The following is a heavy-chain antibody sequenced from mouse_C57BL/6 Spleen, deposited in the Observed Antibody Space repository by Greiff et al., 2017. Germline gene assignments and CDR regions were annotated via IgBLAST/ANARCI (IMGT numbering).Heavy chain of an antibody. CDR1: GFTFSSYT. D-gene: IGHD1-1*01. V-gene: IGHV5-9*01. J-gene: IGHJ2*01. CDR2: ISGGGGNT. Sequence: EVQVVESGGGLVKPGGSLKLSCAASGFTFSSYTMSWVRQTPEKRLEWVATISGGGGNTYYPDSVKGRFTISRDNAKNTLYLQVSSLRSEDTALYYCARRYGSIYFDYWGQGTTLTVSS. CDR3: ARRYGSIYFDY.